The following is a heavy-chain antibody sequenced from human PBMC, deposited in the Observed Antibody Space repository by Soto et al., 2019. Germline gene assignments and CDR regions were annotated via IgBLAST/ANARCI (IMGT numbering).Heavy chain of an antibody. CDR2: TYHSGTT. Sequence: SETLSLTCAVSGDSINNSHWWSWVRQTPGKGLEWIGETYHSGTTNYNPSLKTRVTISIDKSKNQFSLKMNSVTAADTAVYYCAREVNSSPARGPNWFDPWGQGTLVTSPQ. CDR3: AREVNSSPARGPNWFDP. CDR1: GDSINNSHW. D-gene: IGHD6-13*01. V-gene: IGHV4-4*02. J-gene: IGHJ5*02.